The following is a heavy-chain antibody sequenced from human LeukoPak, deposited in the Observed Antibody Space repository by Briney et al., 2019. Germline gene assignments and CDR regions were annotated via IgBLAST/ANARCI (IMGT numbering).Heavy chain of an antibody. J-gene: IGHJ4*02. Sequence: GGSLRLSCAASGFTFSRYWMTWVRQAPGKGLKWVANIRQDGSEIYYVDSVKGRFTISRDNAKNSLYLQMNSLSAEDMAVYYCARVVVISPTYYFDFWGQGALVTVPS. D-gene: IGHD3-22*01. CDR1: GFTFSRYW. CDR3: ARVVVISPTYYFDF. CDR2: IRQDGSEI. V-gene: IGHV3-7*01.